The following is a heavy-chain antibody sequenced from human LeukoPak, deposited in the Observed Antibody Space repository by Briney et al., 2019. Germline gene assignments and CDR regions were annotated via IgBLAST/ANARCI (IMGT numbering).Heavy chain of an antibody. V-gene: IGHV3-7*01. CDR3: VRGGTTSWPDWYFDL. CDR1: GFTFSSYA. J-gene: IGHJ2*01. D-gene: IGHD2-2*01. CDR2: IKQDGSEK. Sequence: GGSLRLSCAASGFTFSSYAMHWVRQAPGKGLEWVAKIKQDGSEKYYVDSVKGRFTISRDSAKNSLYLQMNSLRAEDTAVYYCVRGGTTSWPDWYFDLWGRGTLVTVSS.